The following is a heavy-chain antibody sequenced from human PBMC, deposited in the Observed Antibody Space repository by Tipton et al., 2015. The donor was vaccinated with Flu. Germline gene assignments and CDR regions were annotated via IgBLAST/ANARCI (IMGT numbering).Heavy chain of an antibody. CDR3: ARDGEIYYFDY. D-gene: IGHD7-27*01. CDR1: GFTFSSYW. V-gene: IGHV3-74*01. CDR2: INSDGSST. Sequence: SLRLSCTTSGFTFSSYWMRWVRQAPGKGLAWVSRINSDGSSTSYADSVKGRFTISRDNAKNTLYLQMNSLRAEDTAVYYCARDGEIYYFDYWGQGTLVTVSS. J-gene: IGHJ4*02.